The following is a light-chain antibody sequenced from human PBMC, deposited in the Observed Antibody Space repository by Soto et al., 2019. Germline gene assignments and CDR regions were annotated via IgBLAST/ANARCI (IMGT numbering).Light chain of an antibody. V-gene: IGKV3-20*01. CDR3: KEYGGSPRT. Sequence: EIVLTQSPGTLSLSPGERATLSCRASESISSSYSAWYQQRPGQAPRLLIYAASTRATGIPDRFSGSRSGTDFTLTISRVAAEDSAVYCCKEYGGSPRTFGQGTKVEIK. CDR1: ESISSSY. J-gene: IGKJ1*01. CDR2: AAS.